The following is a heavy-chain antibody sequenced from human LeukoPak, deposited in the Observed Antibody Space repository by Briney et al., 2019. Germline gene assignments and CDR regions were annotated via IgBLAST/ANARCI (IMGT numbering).Heavy chain of an antibody. CDR3: ARAEKVVEAATGPDYYYYYGMDV. D-gene: IGHD2-15*01. V-gene: IGHV4-59*01. Sequence: SETLSLTCTVSGGSISTYYWSWIRQPPGKGLEWIGYIYNSGSTNYNPSLKSRVTISVDTSKNQFSLKLSSVTAADTAVYYCARAEKVVEAATGPDYYYYYGMDVWGQGTTVTVSS. CDR1: GGSISTYY. CDR2: IYNSGST. J-gene: IGHJ6*02.